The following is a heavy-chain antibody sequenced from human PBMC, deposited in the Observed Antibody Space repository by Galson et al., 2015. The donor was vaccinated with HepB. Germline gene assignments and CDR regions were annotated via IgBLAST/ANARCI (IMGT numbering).Heavy chain of an antibody. Sequence: SLRLSCAASGFTFSRYTMNWVRQAPGKGLEWVSSISSSTTYIYYADSVKGRFTISRDDAKSSLYLQMNSLRAEDTAVYYCARESDIVGPTRFDYWGQGTLVTVSS. J-gene: IGHJ4*02. CDR3: ARESDIVGPTRFDY. CDR1: GFTFSRYT. CDR2: ISSSTTYI. D-gene: IGHD1-26*01. V-gene: IGHV3-21*01.